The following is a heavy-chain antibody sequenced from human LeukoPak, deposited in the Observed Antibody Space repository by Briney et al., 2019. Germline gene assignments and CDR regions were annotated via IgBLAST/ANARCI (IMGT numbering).Heavy chain of an antibody. CDR2: INGDESST. V-gene: IGHV3-74*01. Sequence: GGSLRLSCAASGFTFSNYWMHWVRLPPGKGLVWVSRINGDESSTAYADSVKGRFTISRDNARDTLYLQMNSLRAEDTAIYYCARDKFSSGESLFAPWGRGTLVTVFS. J-gene: IGHJ5*02. CDR3: ARDKFSSGESLFAP. CDR1: GFTFSNYW. D-gene: IGHD3-10*01.